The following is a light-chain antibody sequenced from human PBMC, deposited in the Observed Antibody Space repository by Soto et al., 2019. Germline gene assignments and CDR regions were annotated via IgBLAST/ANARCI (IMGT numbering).Light chain of an antibody. CDR2: DAS. J-gene: IGKJ4*01. Sequence: EIVLTQSPATLSLSPGERATLSCRASQSVSSYLAWYQQKPGQAPRLLIYDASNRATGIPARFSGSGSGTDFTLTISSLEPEDFAIYYCQQRSNRPLTFGGGTKVDTK. CDR3: QQRSNRPLT. CDR1: QSVSSY. V-gene: IGKV3-11*01.